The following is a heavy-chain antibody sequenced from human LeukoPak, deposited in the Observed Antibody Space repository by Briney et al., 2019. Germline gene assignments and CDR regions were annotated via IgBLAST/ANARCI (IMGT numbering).Heavy chain of an antibody. V-gene: IGHV3-23*01. Sequence: GGSLRLSCAASGFTFSSYDMSWVRQAPGKGLEWVSSITTSGGSTFCADSVMGRLTISRDNSRNTLYLQMNSLSVEDTAIYYCAKRGNPTVGHHYLDVWGKGTTVSVSS. CDR1: GFTFSSYD. CDR2: ITTSGGST. D-gene: IGHD1-1*01. J-gene: IGHJ6*03. CDR3: AKRGNPTVGHHYLDV.